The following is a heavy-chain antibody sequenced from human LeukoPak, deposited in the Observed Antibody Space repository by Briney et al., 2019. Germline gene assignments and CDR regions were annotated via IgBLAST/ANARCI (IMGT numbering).Heavy chain of an antibody. CDR3: ARDGVRNWNYGYYYYYMDV. J-gene: IGHJ6*03. D-gene: IGHD1-7*01. CDR1: GYSISSGYY. Sequence: PSETLSLTCTVSGYSISSGYYWSWIRQPPGKGLEWIGYIYYSGSTNYNPSLKSRVTISVDTSKNQFSLKLSSVTAADTAVYYCARDGVRNWNYGYYYYYMDVWGKGTTVTVSS. V-gene: IGHV4-61*01. CDR2: IYYSGST.